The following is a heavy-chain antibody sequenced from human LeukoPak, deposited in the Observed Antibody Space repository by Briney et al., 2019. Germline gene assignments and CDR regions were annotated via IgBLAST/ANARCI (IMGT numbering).Heavy chain of an antibody. V-gene: IGHV1-3*01. CDR3: ARESGLVGFDY. D-gene: IGHD6-19*01. J-gene: IGHJ4*02. CDR2: INAGNGNT. Sequence: WASVKVSCKASGYTFTSYAMHWVRQAPGQRLEWMGWINAGNGNTKYSQKFQGRVTITRDTSASTAYMELSSLRSEDTAVYYCARESGLVGFDYWGQGTLVTVSS. CDR1: GYTFTSYA.